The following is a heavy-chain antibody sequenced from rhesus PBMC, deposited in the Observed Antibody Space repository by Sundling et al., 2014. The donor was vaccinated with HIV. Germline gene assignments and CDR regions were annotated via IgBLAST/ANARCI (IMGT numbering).Heavy chain of an antibody. J-gene: IGHJ4*01. V-gene: IGHV3-136*01. CDR1: GFTFSSYG. D-gene: IGHD1-26*01. CDR3: TADYNWNYIFDY. CDR2: ISSASSYI. Sequence: EVQLVESGGGLVQPGGSLRLSCAASGFTFSSYGMSWVRQAPGKGLEWVSSISSASSYIYYADSVKGRFTISRDNAKNSLSLQMNSLRAEDTAMYYCTADYNWNYIFDYWGQGVLVTVSS.